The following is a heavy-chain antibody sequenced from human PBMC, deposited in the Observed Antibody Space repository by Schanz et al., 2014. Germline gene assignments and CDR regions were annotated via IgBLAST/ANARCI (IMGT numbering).Heavy chain of an antibody. D-gene: IGHD3-16*01. J-gene: IGHJ4*02. CDR2: ISGSSRTI. CDR3: ARVKGGFDY. V-gene: IGHV3-48*01. CDR1: GFGFSSYS. Sequence: EVQLVESGGGLIQPGGSLRLSCAASGFGFSSYSMNWVRQAPGKGLEWVSYISGSSRTIYYADSVRGRFTISRDNAKNSLYLQMNSLRAEDTAVYYCARVKGGFDYWGQGTLVTVSS.